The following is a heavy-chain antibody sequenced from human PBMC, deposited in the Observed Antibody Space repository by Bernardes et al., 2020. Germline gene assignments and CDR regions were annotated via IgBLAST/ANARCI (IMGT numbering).Heavy chain of an antibody. CDR3: ARGYSGYDSYYYYYYMDV. V-gene: IGHV1-8*01. J-gene: IGHJ6*03. D-gene: IGHD5-12*01. CDR2: MNPNSGNT. CDR1: GYTFTSYD. Sequence: ASVKVSCKASGYTFTSYDINWVRQATGQGLEWMGWMNPNSGNTGYAQKFQGRVTMTRNTSISTAYMELSSLRSEDTAVYYCARGYSGYDSYYYYYYMDVWGKGTTVTVSS.